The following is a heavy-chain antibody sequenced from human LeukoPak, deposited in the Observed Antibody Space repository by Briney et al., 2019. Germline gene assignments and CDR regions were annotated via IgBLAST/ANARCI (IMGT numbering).Heavy chain of an antibody. CDR1: GGSISSGSYY. J-gene: IGHJ3*02. Sequence: SQTLSLTCIVSGGSISSGSYYWSWIRQPAGKGLEWIGRVFTSGSTDYNPSFKSRVTISVDTSKKQVSLRLSSVTAADTAVYYCARDLPGQYGFDIWGQGTMVTVSS. V-gene: IGHV4-61*02. CDR3: ARDLPGQYGFDI. D-gene: IGHD1-14*01. CDR2: VFTSGST.